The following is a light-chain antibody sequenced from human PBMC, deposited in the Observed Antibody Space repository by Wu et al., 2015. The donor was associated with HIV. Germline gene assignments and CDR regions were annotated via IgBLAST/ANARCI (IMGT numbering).Light chain of an antibody. CDR1: ENINMW. J-gene: IGKJ1*01. Sequence: DIHMTQSPATLYASVGDRVNITCRASENINMWLAWHQQQPGKAPKLLIYKASNLESRVPPRFSGRGSGTEFTLTINNLQPDDFATYYCHQYESKYRTFGQGTKVQLK. CDR2: KAS. V-gene: IGKV1-5*03. CDR3: HQYESKYRT.